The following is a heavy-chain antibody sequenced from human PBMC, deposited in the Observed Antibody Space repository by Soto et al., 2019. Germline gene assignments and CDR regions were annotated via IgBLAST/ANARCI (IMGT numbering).Heavy chain of an antibody. Sequence: GGSLRLSCAASGFTFSSYGMHWVRQAPGKGLEWVAVIWYDGSNKYYADSVKGRFTISRDNSKNTLYLQMNSLRAEDTAVYYCAGELWTTKILDYWGQGTLVTVSS. D-gene: IGHD5-18*01. V-gene: IGHV3-33*01. CDR2: IWYDGSNK. J-gene: IGHJ4*02. CDR3: AGELWTTKILDY. CDR1: GFTFSSYG.